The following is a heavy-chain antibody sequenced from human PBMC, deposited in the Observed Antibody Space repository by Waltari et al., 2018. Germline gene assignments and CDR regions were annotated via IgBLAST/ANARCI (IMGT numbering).Heavy chain of an antibody. V-gene: IGHV3-7*03. D-gene: IGHD3-3*01. CDR1: GFPFSSPG. J-gene: IGHJ6*02. CDR2: IKQDASEK. Sequence: DVHLVESGGGLVQPGGSLRLSCSASGFPFSSPGMSGVRQAPGKGLQYVASIKQDASEKYYLDSVKGRFTISRDNAENSLSLQMNSLRAEDTAIYYCARYDLRTPWDGMDVWGQGTTVTVSS. CDR3: ARYDLRTPWDGMDV.